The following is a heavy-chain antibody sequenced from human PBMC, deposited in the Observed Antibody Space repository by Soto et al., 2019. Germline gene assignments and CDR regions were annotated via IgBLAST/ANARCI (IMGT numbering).Heavy chain of an antibody. Sequence: QVHLVQSGAEVKKPGASVKVSCKASGYNFTQYTIHWVRQAPGQRLEWRGWITAGDGKTQYSKKFQTRVTIRSDVSATTVYMDLNSLRSEDTAVDYCARDVYSSSFFWFDAWGRGTLVIVSS. CDR1: GYNFTQYT. CDR2: ITAGDGKT. J-gene: IGHJ5*02. CDR3: ARDVYSSSFFWFDA. D-gene: IGHD2-2*01. V-gene: IGHV1-3*01.